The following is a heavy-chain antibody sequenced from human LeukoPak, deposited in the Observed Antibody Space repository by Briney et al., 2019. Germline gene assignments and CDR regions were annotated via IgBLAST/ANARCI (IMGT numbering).Heavy chain of an antibody. V-gene: IGHV4-4*09. J-gene: IGHJ4*02. Sequence: SETLSLTCTVSGGSMSNYYWSWIRLLPGKGLEWIGNIYSSGASNYNPSLRSRVTMSVDVSKNQFSLKLRSVTAADTALYFYARSKLSTGRLRYSDWSRGGFDSWGQGTLVTVSS. CDR2: IYSSGAS. CDR3: ARSKLSTGRLRYSDWSRGGFDS. CDR1: GGSMSNYY. D-gene: IGHD3-9*01.